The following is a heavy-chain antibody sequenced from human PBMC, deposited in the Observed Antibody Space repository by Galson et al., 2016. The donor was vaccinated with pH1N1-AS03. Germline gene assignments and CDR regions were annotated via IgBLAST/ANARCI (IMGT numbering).Heavy chain of an antibody. CDR1: GGSISSSDW. CDR2: INHSGGT. V-gene: IGHV4-4*02. D-gene: IGHD7-27*01. CDR3: VADWGPSGFAL. Sequence: ETLSLTCAVSGGSISSSDWWSWIRQPPGKGLEWIGEINHSGGTNYNPSLKSRVAISEDTSKKQFSVKLTSVAAADTAVYYCVADWGPSGFALWGQGTLVTVSS. J-gene: IGHJ5*02.